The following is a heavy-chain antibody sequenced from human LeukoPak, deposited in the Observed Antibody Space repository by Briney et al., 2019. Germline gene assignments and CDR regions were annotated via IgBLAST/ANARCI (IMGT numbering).Heavy chain of an antibody. J-gene: IGHJ4*02. CDR3: ARASGYSGYDPFDY. CDR1: GFTVSSNY. D-gene: IGHD5-12*01. CDR2: IYSGGDT. V-gene: IGHV3-53*01. Sequence: GGSLRLSCAASGFTVSSNYMSWVRQAPGKGLEWVSVIYSGGDTYYADSVKGRFTISRDNSKNTLYLQMNTLRAEDTGVYYCARASGYSGYDPFDYWGQGTLVTVSS.